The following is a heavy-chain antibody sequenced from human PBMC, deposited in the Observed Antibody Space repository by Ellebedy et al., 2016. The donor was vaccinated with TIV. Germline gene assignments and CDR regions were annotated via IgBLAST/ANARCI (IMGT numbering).Heavy chain of an antibody. CDR3: AADRWAAAGLYYFDY. CDR1: GFTFTIFA. D-gene: IGHD6-13*01. V-gene: IGHV3-15*04. J-gene: IGHJ4*02. CDR2: IDPKSEGGAT. Sequence: GESLKISCAASGFTFTIFAVHWVRQAPGKGLEWVGRIDPKSEGGATDYAAPVRGRFTISRDDSKNTVYLQMNSLKTEETAIYYCAADRWAAAGLYYFDYWGQGTLITVSS.